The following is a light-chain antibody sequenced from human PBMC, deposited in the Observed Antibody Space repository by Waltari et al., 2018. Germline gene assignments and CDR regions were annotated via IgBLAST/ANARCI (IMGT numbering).Light chain of an antibody. V-gene: IGLV2-23*01. CDR3: CSHAGGNTYV. Sequence: QSALTQPASVSGSPGQSITISCPGTSSDVGGYYLVSWYQHHPVKAPKLMIYDGGERPSGVSYRFSGSKSGNTASLTISGLQAEDEADYYCCSHAGGNTYVFGTGTKVTVL. J-gene: IGLJ1*01. CDR1: SSDVGGYYL. CDR2: DGG.